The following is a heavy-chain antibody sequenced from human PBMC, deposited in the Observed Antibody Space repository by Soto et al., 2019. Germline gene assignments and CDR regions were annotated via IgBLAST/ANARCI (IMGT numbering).Heavy chain of an antibody. CDR1: GFTFSSHG. V-gene: IGHV3-33*01. D-gene: IGHD6-19*01. Sequence: PGGSLRLSCAASGFTFSSHGMHWVRQAPGKGLEWVAVIWYDGSNKYYADSVKGRFTISRDNSKNTLYLQMNSLRAEDTAVYYCARSGIAVAGKQRTHPTEYFQHWGQGTLVTVSS. J-gene: IGHJ1*01. CDR2: IWYDGSNK. CDR3: ARSGIAVAGKQRTHPTEYFQH.